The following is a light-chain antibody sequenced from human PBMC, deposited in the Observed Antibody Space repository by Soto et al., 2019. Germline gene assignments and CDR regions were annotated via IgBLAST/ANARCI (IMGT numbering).Light chain of an antibody. CDR1: QDISKW. CDR3: QQYDSFPWT. J-gene: IGKJ1*01. CDR2: DAS. V-gene: IGKV1-5*01. Sequence: DIQMTQSPSTVSASVGDRVAITCRASQDISKWLAWYQQKPGKPPKLLIYDASGLDSGVPSRFSGSGYGTEFTLTISGLQPEDFATFYCQQYDSFPWTFXPGTKVDIK.